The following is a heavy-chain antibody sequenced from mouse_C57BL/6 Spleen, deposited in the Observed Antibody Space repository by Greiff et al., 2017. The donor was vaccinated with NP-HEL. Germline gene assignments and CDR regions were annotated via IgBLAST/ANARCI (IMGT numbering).Heavy chain of an antibody. Sequence: QVQLQQPGAELVKPGASVKMSCKASGYTFTSYWITWVKKRPGQGLEWIGDIYPGSGSTNYNEKFKSKATLTVDTSSSTAYMQLSSLTSEDSAVYYCARGAYDYGGYWYFDVWGTGTTVTVSS. D-gene: IGHD2-4*01. CDR3: ARGAYDYGGYWYFDV. CDR1: GYTFTSYW. V-gene: IGHV1-55*01. CDR2: IYPGSGST. J-gene: IGHJ1*03.